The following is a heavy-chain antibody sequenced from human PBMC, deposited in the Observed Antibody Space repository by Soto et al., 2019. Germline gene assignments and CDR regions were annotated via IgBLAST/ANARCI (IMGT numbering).Heavy chain of an antibody. V-gene: IGHV1-3*01. CDR3: ARSIVLLNALDY. Sequence: GASVKVSCKASGYTFTSYAMHWVRQAPGQRLEWMGWINAGNGNTKYSQKFQGRVTITRDTSASTAYMELSSLRSEDTAVYYCARSIVLLNALDYWGQGTLVTVSS. J-gene: IGHJ4*02. D-gene: IGHD2-15*01. CDR1: GYTFTSYA. CDR2: INAGNGNT.